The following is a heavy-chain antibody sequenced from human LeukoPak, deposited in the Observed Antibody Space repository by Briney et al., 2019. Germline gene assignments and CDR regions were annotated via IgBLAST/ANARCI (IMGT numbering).Heavy chain of an antibody. D-gene: IGHD3-10*01. V-gene: IGHV1-8*01. Sequence: ASVKVSCKASGYTFTSYDINWVRQATGQGLEWMGWVNPNSGNTGYAQKFQGRVTMTRNTSISTAYMELSSLRSEDTAVYYCAVLLWFGGPYGMDVWGQGTTVTVSS. CDR2: VNPNSGNT. J-gene: IGHJ6*02. CDR1: GYTFTSYD. CDR3: AVLLWFGGPYGMDV.